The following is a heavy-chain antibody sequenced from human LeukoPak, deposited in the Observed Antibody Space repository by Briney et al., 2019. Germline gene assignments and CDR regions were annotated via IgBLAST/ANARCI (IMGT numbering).Heavy chain of an antibody. CDR3: AKDTSSGYYRGDAFDI. CDR2: ISWNSGSI. Sequence: PGGSLRLSCAASGFTFDDYAMHWVRQASGKGLEWVSGISWNSGSIGYADSVKGRFTISRDNAKNSLYLQMNSLRAEDTALYYCAKDTSSGYYRGDAFDIWGQGTMVTVSS. V-gene: IGHV3-9*01. J-gene: IGHJ3*02. CDR1: GFTFDDYA. D-gene: IGHD3-22*01.